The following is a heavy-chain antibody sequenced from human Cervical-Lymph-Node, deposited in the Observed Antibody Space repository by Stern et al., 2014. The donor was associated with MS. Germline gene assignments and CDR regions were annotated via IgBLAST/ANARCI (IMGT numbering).Heavy chain of an antibody. CDR3: PALGATFAY. D-gene: IGHD1-26*01. CDR1: GFNFSNFC. CDR2: ISYDESKK. V-gene: IGHV3-30*03. Sequence: VQLVESGGGVVQPGRSLRLSCAASGFNFSNFCMNWVRQAPGKGLEWVAFISYDESKKSYGGSVKGRFTISRDNSKNTLYLRMNSLRVEDTAVYYCPALGATFAYWGQGALVTVSS. J-gene: IGHJ4*02.